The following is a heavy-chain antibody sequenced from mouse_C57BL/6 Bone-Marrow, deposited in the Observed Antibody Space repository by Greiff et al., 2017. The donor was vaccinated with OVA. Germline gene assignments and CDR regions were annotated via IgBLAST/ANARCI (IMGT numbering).Heavy chain of an antibody. D-gene: IGHD1-1*01. V-gene: IGHV1-74*01. Sequence: QVHVKQPGAELVKPGASVKVSCKASGYTFTSYWMHWVKQRPGQGLEWIGRIHPSDSDTNYNQKFKDKATLTADKSSSTAYMQLSSLTYEDSAVYYCARTGSYAYWGQGTLVTVSA. J-gene: IGHJ3*01. CDR2: IHPSDSDT. CDR3: ARTGSYAY. CDR1: GYTFTSYW.